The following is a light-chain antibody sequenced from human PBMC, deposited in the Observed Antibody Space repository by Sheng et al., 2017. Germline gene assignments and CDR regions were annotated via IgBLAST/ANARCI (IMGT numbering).Light chain of an antibody. CDR2: DAS. V-gene: IGKV3-11*01. CDR3: QQRGGG. J-gene: IGKJ4*01. Sequence: EIVLTQSPATLSLSPGERATLSCRASQSVSSYLAWYQQKPGQAPRLLIYDASNRATGIPARFSGSGSGTDFTLTISSLEPEDFAVYYCQQRGGGFGGGTKVEIK. CDR1: QSVSSY.